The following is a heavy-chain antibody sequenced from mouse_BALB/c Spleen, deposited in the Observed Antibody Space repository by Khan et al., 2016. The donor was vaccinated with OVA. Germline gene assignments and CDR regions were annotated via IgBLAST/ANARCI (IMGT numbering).Heavy chain of an antibody. J-gene: IGHJ4*01. V-gene: IGHV2-6-1*01. Sequence: QMQLEESGPGLVAPSQSLSITCTISGFSLTNYGVHWVRQPPGKGLEWLVVIWSDGSTTYNSDLKSRLNISKDNSKSQVFLQMNSLQTNDTAMYYCARQPYYHYNIMDYWGQGTSVTVSS. CDR1: GFSLTNYG. CDR3: ARQPYYHYNIMDY. CDR2: IWSDGST. D-gene: IGHD2-10*01.